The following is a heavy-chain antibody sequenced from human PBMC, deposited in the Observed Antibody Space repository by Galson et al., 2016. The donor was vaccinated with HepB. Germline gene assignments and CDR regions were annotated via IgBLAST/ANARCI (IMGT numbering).Heavy chain of an antibody. Sequence: SLRLSCAASGLSFNTHSMNWIRQAPGKGLEWLSYISSSSSVIRYADSVRGRFTISRDNAKSSLYLEMDSLGDEDTAIYYCAGVEAVITPYYFHHWGQGTLVTVSS. J-gene: IGHJ4*02. CDR3: AGVEAVITPYYFHH. CDR1: GLSFNTHS. D-gene: IGHD3-22*01. CDR2: ISSSSSVI. V-gene: IGHV3-48*02.